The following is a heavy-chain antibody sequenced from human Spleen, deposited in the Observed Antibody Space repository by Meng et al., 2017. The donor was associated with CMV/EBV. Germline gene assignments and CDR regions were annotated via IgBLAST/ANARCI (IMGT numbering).Heavy chain of an antibody. D-gene: IGHD6-13*01. J-gene: IGHJ4*02. V-gene: IGHV1-2*02. CDR1: GYSFTDYY. CDR3: TRGGTATGTTCFDY. Sequence: SGYSFTDYYIHWVRQAPGQGLESMGWVNPTSGATHFAQKFRGRVPMPRDRSISTVYMDLTRLTSDDTAVYYCTRGGTATGTTCFDYWGQGTLVTVSS. CDR2: VNPTSGAT.